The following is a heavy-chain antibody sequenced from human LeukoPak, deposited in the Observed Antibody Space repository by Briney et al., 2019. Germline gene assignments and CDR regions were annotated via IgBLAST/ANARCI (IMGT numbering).Heavy chain of an antibody. J-gene: IGHJ4*02. CDR3: AREVRGAIRGCFDY. Sequence: PSETLSLTCTVSGGSISSYYWSWIRQPAGKGLEWIGRIYTSGSTNYNPSLKSRVTISVDRSKNQFSLKLSSVTAADTAVYYCAREVRGAIRGCFDYWGQGTLVTVSS. CDR2: IYTSGST. V-gene: IGHV4-4*07. D-gene: IGHD3-10*01. CDR1: GGSISSYY.